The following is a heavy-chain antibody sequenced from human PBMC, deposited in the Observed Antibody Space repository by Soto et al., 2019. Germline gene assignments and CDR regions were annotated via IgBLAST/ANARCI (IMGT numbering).Heavy chain of an antibody. CDR3: ARHYYGSGRSAFDI. CDR2: IYYSGST. D-gene: IGHD3-10*01. J-gene: IGHJ3*02. Sequence: SETLSLTCTVSGGPISSSSYYWGWIRQPPGKGLEWIGSIYYSGSTYYNPSLKSRVTISVDTSKNQFSLKLSSVTAADTAVYYCARHYYGSGRSAFDIWGKGTMVRVSS. CDR1: GGPISSSSYY. V-gene: IGHV4-39*01.